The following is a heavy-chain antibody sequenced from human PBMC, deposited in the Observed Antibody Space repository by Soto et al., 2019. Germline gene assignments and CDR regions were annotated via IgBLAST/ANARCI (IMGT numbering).Heavy chain of an antibody. J-gene: IGHJ6*02. Sequence: ASVKVSCKASGYTFTSYDINWVRQATGQGLEWMGWMNPNSGNTGYAQKFQGRVTMTRNTSISTAYMELSSLRSEDTAVYYCARRGEFVLMVYAIDYYYYGRDVWGQGTTCTVS. V-gene: IGHV1-8*01. CDR3: ARRGEFVLMVYAIDYYYYGRDV. D-gene: IGHD2-8*01. CDR1: GYTFTSYD. CDR2: MNPNSGNT.